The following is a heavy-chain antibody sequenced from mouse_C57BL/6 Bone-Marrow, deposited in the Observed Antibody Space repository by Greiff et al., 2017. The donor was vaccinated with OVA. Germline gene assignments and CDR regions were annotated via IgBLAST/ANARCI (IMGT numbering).Heavy chain of an antibody. CDR3: ARHFYYYGSSWYFDV. CDR1: GYAFTNYL. V-gene: IGHV1-54*01. J-gene: IGHJ1*03. D-gene: IGHD1-1*01. CDR2: INPGSGGT. Sequence: VKLMESGAELVRPGTSVKVSCKASGYAFTNYLIEWVKQRPGQGLEWIGVINPGSGGTNYNEKFKGKATLTADKSSSTAYMQLSSLTSEDSAVYFCARHFYYYGSSWYFDVWGTGTTVTVSS.